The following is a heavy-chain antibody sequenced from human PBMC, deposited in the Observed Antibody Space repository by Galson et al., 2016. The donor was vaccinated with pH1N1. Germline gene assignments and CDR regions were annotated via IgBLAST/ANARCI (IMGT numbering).Heavy chain of an antibody. CDR2: IMPIFDKP. V-gene: IGHV1-69*05. CDR1: GDIFINYP. D-gene: IGHD1-26*01. CDR3: ARGPGVGAIDY. Sequence: VKVSCKASGDIFINYPISWVRQAPGQGLEWMGGIMPIFDKPTYAQKFQGRVTITTDKSTSTTYMVLSSLRSEDTAVYYCARGPGVGAIDYWGQGTLVTVSS. J-gene: IGHJ4*02.